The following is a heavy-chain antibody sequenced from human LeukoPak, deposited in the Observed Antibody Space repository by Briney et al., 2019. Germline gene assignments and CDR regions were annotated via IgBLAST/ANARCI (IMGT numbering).Heavy chain of an antibody. CDR3: ARDPYYYNSGSFAAFDI. V-gene: IGHV3-7*01. D-gene: IGHD3-10*01. Sequence: PWGSLRLTCAASGFTFSTYCMTWLRQPPGKGLEWVANIKPDGDEKYYVDSVKGRFTISRDNAKNSLYLQMESLTAEDTALYYCARDPYYYNSGSFAAFDIWGQGTMVTVSS. J-gene: IGHJ3*02. CDR1: GFTFSTYC. CDR2: IKPDGDEK.